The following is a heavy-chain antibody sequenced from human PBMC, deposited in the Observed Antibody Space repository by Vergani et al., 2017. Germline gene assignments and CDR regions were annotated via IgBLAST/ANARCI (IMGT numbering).Heavy chain of an antibody. CDR3: ARGADYYDRYFQH. Sequence: QVQLQESGPGLVKPSETLSLTCTVSGGSISSYYWSWIRQPAGKGLEWVGYIYYSDNTNYNPSLKSRVTISIDTSKNQFSLNLSSVTAADTAVYYCARGADYYDRYFQHWGQGTLVTVSS. D-gene: IGHD3-22*01. J-gene: IGHJ1*01. V-gene: IGHV4-59*01. CDR1: GGSISSYY. CDR2: IYYSDNT.